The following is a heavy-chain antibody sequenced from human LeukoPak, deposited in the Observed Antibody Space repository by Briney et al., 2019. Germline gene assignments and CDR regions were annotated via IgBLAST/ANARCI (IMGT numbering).Heavy chain of an antibody. CDR2: IYYSGST. J-gene: IGHJ1*01. CDR1: GGSISSSSYY. CDR3: ASRGSGYYFDEYFQH. Sequence: SETLSLTCTVSGGSISSSSYYWGWIRQPPGKGLEWIGSIYYSGSTYYNPSLKSRVTISVDTSKNQFSLKLSSVTAADTAVYYCASRGSGYYFDEYFQHWGQGTLVTVSS. D-gene: IGHD3-22*01. V-gene: IGHV4-39*01.